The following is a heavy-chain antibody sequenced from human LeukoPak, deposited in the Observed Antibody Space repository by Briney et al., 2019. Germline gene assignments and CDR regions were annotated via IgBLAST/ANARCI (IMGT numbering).Heavy chain of an antibody. D-gene: IGHD2-8*02. J-gene: IGHJ4*02. Sequence: GGSLRLSCAASGFTFSSYAMSWVRQALGKGLEWVSAISGSGGSTYYADSVKGRFTISRDNSKNTLYLQMNSLRAEDTAVYYCAKARPVVYAINISFDYWGQGTLVTVSS. V-gene: IGHV3-23*01. CDR1: GFTFSSYA. CDR3: AKARPVVYAINISFDY. CDR2: ISGSGGST.